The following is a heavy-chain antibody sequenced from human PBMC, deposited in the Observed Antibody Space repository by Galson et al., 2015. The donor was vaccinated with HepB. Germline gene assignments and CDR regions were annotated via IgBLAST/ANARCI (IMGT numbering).Heavy chain of an antibody. CDR3: AKATWSVAAVASGFDP. CDR2: ISYDGSNK. V-gene: IGHV3-30*18. CDR1: GFTFSSYG. J-gene: IGHJ5*02. Sequence: SLRLSCAASGFTFSSYGMHWVRQAPGKGLEWVAVISYDGSNKYYADSVKGRFTISRDNSKNTLYLQMNSLRAEDTAVYYCAKATWSVAAVASGFDPWGQGTLVTVSS. D-gene: IGHD6-13*01.